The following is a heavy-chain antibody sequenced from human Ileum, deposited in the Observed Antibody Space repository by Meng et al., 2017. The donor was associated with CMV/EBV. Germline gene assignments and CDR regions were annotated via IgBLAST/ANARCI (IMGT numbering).Heavy chain of an antibody. J-gene: IGHJ4*02. D-gene: IGHD6-13*01. CDR1: GFTCSSYW. CDR2: IKQDGSEK. Sequence: ASGFTCSSYWMSWVRQAPGKGLEWVDNIKQDGSEKYYVDSVKGRFTISRDNAKNSLDLQMNSLRDEDTAVYYCGRGGQSSSRSSLPNWGQGTLVTVSS. CDR3: GRGGQSSSRSSLPN. V-gene: IGHV3-7*01.